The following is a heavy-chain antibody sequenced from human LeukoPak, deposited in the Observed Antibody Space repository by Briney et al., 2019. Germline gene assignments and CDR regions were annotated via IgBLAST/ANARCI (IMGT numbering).Heavy chain of an antibody. CDR3: AKRVGGCIDY. CDR1: GYIFTNYW. V-gene: IGHV5-51*01. D-gene: IGHD6-19*01. J-gene: IGHJ4*02. Sequence: GESLKISCKGSGYIFTNYWIGWVRQVPGKGLEWMGIIYPGDSDTRYSPSFHGQVTISADKYISTAYQQRSSLQASDTSISYYAKRVGGCIDYWGQGTLVTVSS. CDR2: IYPGDSDT.